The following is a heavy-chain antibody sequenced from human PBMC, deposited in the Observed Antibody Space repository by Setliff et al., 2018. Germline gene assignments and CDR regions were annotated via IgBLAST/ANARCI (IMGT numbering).Heavy chain of an antibody. CDR3: ARGNYYNSSGYAVDY. J-gene: IGHJ4*02. CDR2: IIPIFGTA. D-gene: IGHD3-22*01. Sequence: GASVKVSCKASGGTFSSYAISWVRQAPGQGLEWMGGIIPIFGTANYAQKFQGRVTITTDESTSTAYMELSSLRSEDTAVYYCARGNYYNSSGYAVDYWGQGTLVTVSS. CDR1: GGTFSSYA. V-gene: IGHV1-69*05.